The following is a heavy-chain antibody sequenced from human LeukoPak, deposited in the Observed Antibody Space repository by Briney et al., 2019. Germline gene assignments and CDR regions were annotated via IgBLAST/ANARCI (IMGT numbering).Heavy chain of an antibody. CDR2: IYSGST. D-gene: IGHD2-2*01. CDR1: GGSISSGDYY. Sequence: SETLSLTCTVSGGSISSGDYYWSWIRQPPGTGLEWIGYIYSGSTYYNPSLKSRVTISVDTSKNQFSLKLSSVTAADTAVYYCARANGVSPSFCSSTSCYEDLDYWGQGTLVTVSS. J-gene: IGHJ4*02. CDR3: ARANGVSPSFCSSTSCYEDLDY. V-gene: IGHV4-30-4*01.